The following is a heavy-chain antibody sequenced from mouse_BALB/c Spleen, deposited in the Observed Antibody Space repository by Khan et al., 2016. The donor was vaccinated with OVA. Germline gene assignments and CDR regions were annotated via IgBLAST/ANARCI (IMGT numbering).Heavy chain of an antibody. V-gene: IGHV5-6*02. CDR3: ASHLTGSFAY. CDR2: ISSGGDYT. D-gene: IGHD4-1*01. J-gene: IGHJ3*01. Sequence: DVMLVESGGDLVKPGGSLKLSCAASGFTFSSYSMSWVRQTPDKRLEWVATISSGGDYTYYPDSVKGRFTISRDNAKNTLYLQMSSLKSEDTAMCYCASHLTGSFAYWGQGTLVTVSA. CDR1: GFTFSSYS.